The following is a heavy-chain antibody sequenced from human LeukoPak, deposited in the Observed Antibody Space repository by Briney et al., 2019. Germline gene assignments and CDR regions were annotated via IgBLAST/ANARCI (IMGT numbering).Heavy chain of an antibody. CDR2: IKSRTDGGTA. CDR1: GFTFSNAW. J-gene: IGHJ4*02. Sequence: GGSLRLSCAVSGFTFSNAWMSWVRQVPGKGLEGVGRIKSRTDGGTADYAAPVTGRFTISRDDSKSTLYLQMNSLNTEDTAVYYCSTDGYPPRYSDYWGQGTLVTVAS. D-gene: IGHD5-12*01. V-gene: IGHV3-15*01. CDR3: STDGYPPRYSDY.